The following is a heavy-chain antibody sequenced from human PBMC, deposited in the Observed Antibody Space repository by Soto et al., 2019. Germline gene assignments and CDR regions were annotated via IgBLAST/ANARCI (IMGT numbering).Heavy chain of an antibody. CDR3: ARDHSTGPYSFDI. CDR1: GFTFNSYS. Sequence: GGSMRLSCAASGFTFNSYSMNWVRQNPGKGLEWVSSLSSSSSSIYYADSVKGRFTISRDNAKNSLYLQMNNLRAEDTAVYYCARDHSTGPYSFDIWGQGTMVTVSS. J-gene: IGHJ3*02. V-gene: IGHV3-21*01. D-gene: IGHD4-17*01. CDR2: LSSSSSSI.